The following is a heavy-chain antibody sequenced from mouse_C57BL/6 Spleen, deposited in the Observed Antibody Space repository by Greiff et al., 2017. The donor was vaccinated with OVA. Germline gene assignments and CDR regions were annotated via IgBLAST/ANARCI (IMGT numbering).Heavy chain of an antibody. D-gene: IGHD2-5*01. CDR1: GFTFSDYY. CDR2: INYDGSST. Sequence: DVKLVESEGGLVQPGSSMKLSCTASGFTFSDYYMAWVRQVPEKGLEWVANINYDGSSTYYLDSLKSRFIISRDNAKNILYLQMSSLKSEDTATYYCARIYYSNLDYWGQGTTLTVSS. J-gene: IGHJ2*01. V-gene: IGHV5-16*01. CDR3: ARIYYSNLDY.